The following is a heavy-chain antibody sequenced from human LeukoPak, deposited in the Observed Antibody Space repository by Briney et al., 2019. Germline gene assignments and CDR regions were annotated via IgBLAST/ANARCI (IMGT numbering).Heavy chain of an antibody. CDR1: GESFSAYY. J-gene: IGHJ4*02. CDR3: ARQQSAGAFDY. CDR2: INYSGNT. D-gene: IGHD6-13*01. V-gene: IGHV4-34*01. Sequence: PSETLSLTCAVYGESFSAYYWTWIRQPPGKGLEWIGDINYSGNTNYNPSLKSRVTISVDTSKNQFSLKLSSVTAADTAVYYCARQQSAGAFDYWGQGTLVTVSS.